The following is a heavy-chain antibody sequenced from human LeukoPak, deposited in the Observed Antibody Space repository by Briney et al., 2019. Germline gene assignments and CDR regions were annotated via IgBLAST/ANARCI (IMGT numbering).Heavy chain of an antibody. CDR2: IYYSGST. V-gene: IGHV4-61*01. CDR1: GGSISSGSYY. Sequence: PSETLSLTCTVSGGSISSGSYYWNWIRQPPGKGLEWIGYIYYSGSTNYNPSLKSRVTISVDTSKNQFSLKLSSVTAADTAVYYCARAHWGSGDAFDIWGQGTMVTVSS. J-gene: IGHJ3*02. D-gene: IGHD7-27*01. CDR3: ARAHWGSGDAFDI.